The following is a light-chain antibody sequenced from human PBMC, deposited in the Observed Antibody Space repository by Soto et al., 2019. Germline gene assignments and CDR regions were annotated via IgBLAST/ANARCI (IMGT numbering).Light chain of an antibody. J-gene: IGLJ2*01. Sequence: SYELTQPPSEPVAPGKTARITCGGNNIETKGVHWYQQKPGQAPVLVISYDSDRPSGIPERFSGSNSGNTATLTISRVEAGDEADYYCQVWDTSRDHAVVFGGGTKVTVL. CDR2: YDS. CDR3: QVWDTSRDHAVV. V-gene: IGLV3-21*04. CDR1: NIETKG.